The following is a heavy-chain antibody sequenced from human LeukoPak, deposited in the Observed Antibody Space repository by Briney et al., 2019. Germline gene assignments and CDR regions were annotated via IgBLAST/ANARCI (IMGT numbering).Heavy chain of an antibody. CDR3: ARHGDGIASAGRGSFDY. CDR1: GYSFTSYW. V-gene: IGHV5-51*01. Sequence: AESLKISCKGSGYSFTSYWIGWVRQMPGKGLEWMGIIYPGDSDTRYSPSFQGQVTISADKSINTAYLQWSSLKASDTAIYYCARHGDGIASAGRGSFDYWGQGTLVTVSS. J-gene: IGHJ4*02. D-gene: IGHD6-13*01. CDR2: IYPGDSDT.